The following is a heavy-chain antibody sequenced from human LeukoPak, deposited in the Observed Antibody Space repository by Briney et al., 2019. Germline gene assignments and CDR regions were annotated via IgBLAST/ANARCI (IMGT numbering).Heavy chain of an antibody. D-gene: IGHD3-10*01. CDR2: ISGSGGST. CDR1: GFXFSSYA. J-gene: IGHJ4*02. Sequence: GGSLRLSCEASGFXFSSYAISWVRQAPGKGLEWVSAISGSGGSTYYADSVKGRFTISRDNSKNTLYLQMNSLRAEDTAVYYCAKGELWFGELLRFDYWGQGTLVTVSS. V-gene: IGHV3-23*01. CDR3: AKGELWFGELLRFDY.